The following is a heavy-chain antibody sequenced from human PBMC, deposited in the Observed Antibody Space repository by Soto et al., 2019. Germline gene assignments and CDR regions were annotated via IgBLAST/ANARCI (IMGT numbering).Heavy chain of an antibody. J-gene: IGHJ4*02. CDR1: CGSISSGGYS. Sequence: NPSETLSLTCAVSCGSISSGGYSWSWIRQPPGKGLEWIGYIYHSGSTYYNPSLKSRVTISVDRSRNQFSLKLSSVTAADTAVYYCARGYCTNGVCPLFDYWGQGTLVTVSS. CDR2: IYHSGST. V-gene: IGHV4-30-2*01. D-gene: IGHD2-8*01. CDR3: ARGYCTNGVCPLFDY.